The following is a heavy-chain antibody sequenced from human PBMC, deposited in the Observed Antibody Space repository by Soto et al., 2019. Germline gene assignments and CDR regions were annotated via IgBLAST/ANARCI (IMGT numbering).Heavy chain of an antibody. CDR2: MNPNSGNT. Sequence: QVQLVQSGAEVKKPGASAKVSCKASGYTFTSYDINWVRQATGQGLEWMGWMNPNSGNTGYALKVQGRVTITRNTSIITAYMELSSLGSEDTAVYYCATEAHRGRSDHWGQGTLVTASS. CDR3: ATEAHRGRSDH. CDR1: GYTFTSYD. J-gene: IGHJ5*02. V-gene: IGHV1-8*01. D-gene: IGHD1-26*01.